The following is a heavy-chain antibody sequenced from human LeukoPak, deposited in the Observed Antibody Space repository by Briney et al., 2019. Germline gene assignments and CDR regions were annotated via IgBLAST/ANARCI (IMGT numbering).Heavy chain of an antibody. CDR1: GYTFIGYY. J-gene: IGHJ5*02. D-gene: IGHD3-10*01. CDR3: ARDRYYGSGTNERGSNWFDP. Sequence: GASVKVSCKASGYTFIGYYMHWVRQAPGQGLEWMGWINPNSGGTNYAQKFQGRVTMTRDTSISTAYMELSRLRSDDTAVYYCARDRYYGSGTNERGSNWFDPWGQGTLVTVSS. V-gene: IGHV1-2*02. CDR2: INPNSGGT.